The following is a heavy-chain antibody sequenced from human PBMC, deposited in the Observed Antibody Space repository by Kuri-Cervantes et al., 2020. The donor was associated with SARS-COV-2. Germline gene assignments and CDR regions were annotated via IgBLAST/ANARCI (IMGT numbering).Heavy chain of an antibody. CDR3: ARDGSSWGEFDP. CDR1: GGSISSGGYY. D-gene: IGHD6-13*01. CDR2: IYHSGST. J-gene: IGHJ5*02. Sequence: SETLSLTCTVSGGSISSGGYYWSWIRQPPGKGLEWIGYIYHSGSTYYNPSLKSRVTISVDRSKNQFSLKLSSVTAADTAVYYCARDGSSWGEFDPWGQGTLVTVSS. V-gene: IGHV4-30-2*01.